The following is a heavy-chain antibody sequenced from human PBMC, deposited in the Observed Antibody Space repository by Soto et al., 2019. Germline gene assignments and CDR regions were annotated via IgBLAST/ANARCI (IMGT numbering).Heavy chain of an antibody. CDR1: GGSITSGNSYS. CDR3: ARAVAPYFGTWFDP. J-gene: IGHJ5*02. V-gene: IGHV4-30-2*01. CDR2: ISHTGST. D-gene: IGHD3-10*01. Sequence: TLSLTCAVSGGSITSGNSYSWSWIRQPPGKGLEWIGSISHTGSTSYNPSLKSRLTMSVDKSKNQFSLRLSSVTAADMAVYYCARAVAPYFGTWFDPWGQGILVTVSS.